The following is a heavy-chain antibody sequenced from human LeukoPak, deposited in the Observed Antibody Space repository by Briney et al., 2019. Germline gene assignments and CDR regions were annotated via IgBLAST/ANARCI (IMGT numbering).Heavy chain of an antibody. D-gene: IGHD5-24*01. CDR1: GGPFSDYY. CDR3: ARGEGARDGYNYAGPFYFDY. CDR2: INHSGST. J-gene: IGHJ4*01. Sequence: SETLSLTCAVYGGPFSDYYWSWIRQPPGKGLEWIGQINHSGSTNYSPSLKSRVTISIDTSKNQFSLKLNSMTAADTAVYYCARGEGARDGYNYAGPFYFDYWGHGTLVTVSS. V-gene: IGHV4-34*01.